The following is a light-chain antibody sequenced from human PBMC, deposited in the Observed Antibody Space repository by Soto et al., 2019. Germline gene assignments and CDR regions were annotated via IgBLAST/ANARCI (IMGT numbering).Light chain of an antibody. V-gene: IGLV2-8*01. J-gene: IGLJ2*01. CDR3: SSYAGSNNLV. CDR1: SSDVGGYNY. CDR2: EVS. Sequence: QSALTQPPSASGSPGQSVTISCTGTSSDVGGYNYVSWYQQHPGKAPKLMIYEVSKRPSGVPDRVSGSKSGNTASVTVSGLQAENEADYYFSSYAGSNNLVFGGGTKLTVL.